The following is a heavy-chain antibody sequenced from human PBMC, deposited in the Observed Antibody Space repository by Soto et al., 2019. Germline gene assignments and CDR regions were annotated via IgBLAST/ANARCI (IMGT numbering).Heavy chain of an antibody. CDR2: IYYSGST. J-gene: IGHJ5*02. V-gene: IGHV4-59*01. D-gene: IGHD3-9*01. Sequence: SETLSLTCTVSGGSISSYYWSWIRQPPGKGLEWIGYIYYSGSTNYNPSLKSRVTISVDTSKNQFSLKLSSVTAADTAVYYCARAASYYDILTGSSSGWFDPWGQGTLVTVSS. CDR3: ARAASYYDILTGSSSGWFDP. CDR1: GGSISSYY.